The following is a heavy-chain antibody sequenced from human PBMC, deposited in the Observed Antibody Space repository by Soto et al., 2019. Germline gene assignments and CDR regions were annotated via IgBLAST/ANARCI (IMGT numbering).Heavy chain of an antibody. Sequence: PSETLSLTCTVSGGSISSSSYYWGWIRQPPGKGLEWIGSIYYSGSTYYNPSLKSRVTISVDTSKNQFSLKLSSVTAADTAVYYCARHGQGSSITIFGVVISEVWFDPWGQGTLVTLSS. CDR3: ARHGQGSSITIFGVVISEVWFDP. D-gene: IGHD3-3*01. V-gene: IGHV4-39*01. J-gene: IGHJ5*02. CDR2: IYYSGST. CDR1: GGSISSSSYY.